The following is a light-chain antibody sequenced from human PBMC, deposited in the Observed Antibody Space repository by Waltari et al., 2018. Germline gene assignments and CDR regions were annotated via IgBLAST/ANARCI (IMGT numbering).Light chain of an antibody. J-gene: IGLJ1*01. V-gene: IGLV2-11*01. CDR2: DVS. Sequence: QSALTQPRSVSGSPGQSVTISCTGTSSDVGNYNYVSWYQQHPGKAPKLIMYDVSKRPSGVPDRFSGSKSGNTASLTISGLQAEDEADYYCCSYTGSYTYVFGTGTKVTVL. CDR3: CSYTGSYTYV. CDR1: SSDVGNYNY.